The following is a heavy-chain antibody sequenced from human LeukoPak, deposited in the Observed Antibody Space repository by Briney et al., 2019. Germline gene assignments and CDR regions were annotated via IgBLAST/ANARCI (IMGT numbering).Heavy chain of an antibody. J-gene: IGHJ4*02. CDR1: GDSISSGAYY. CDR2: IYSTGGT. Sequence: SETLSLTCTVSGDSISSGAYYWGWIRQPPGKGLEWIGSIYSTGGTLYNPSLKSRVTISRDTSKNSFSLKVTSVTATDTAVYYCARDHSSSSEDYWGQGTLVTVSS. D-gene: IGHD6-13*01. CDR3: ARDHSSSSEDY. V-gene: IGHV4-39*07.